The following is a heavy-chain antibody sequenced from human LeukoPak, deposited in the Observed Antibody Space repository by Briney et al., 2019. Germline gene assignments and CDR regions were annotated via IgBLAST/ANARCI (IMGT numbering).Heavy chain of an antibody. CDR3: ARTMMGGYNWFDP. Sequence: SETLSLTCTVSGGSISSYYWTWIRQPPGKGLEWIGYIYYSGNTNYNPSLKSRVTISVDTSKNQFSLKLSSVTAADTAIYYCARTMMGGYNWFDPWGQGTLVTVSA. V-gene: IGHV4-59*01. J-gene: IGHJ5*02. CDR2: IYYSGNT. CDR1: GGSISSYY. D-gene: IGHD3-22*01.